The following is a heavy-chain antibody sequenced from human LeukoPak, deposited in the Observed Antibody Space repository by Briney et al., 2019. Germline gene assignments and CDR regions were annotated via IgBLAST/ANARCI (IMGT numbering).Heavy chain of an antibody. CDR3: ARSNSGLDY. V-gene: IGHV3-30-3*01. Sequence: GGSLRLSCAASGFTFSSYAMHWVRQAPGKGLEWVAVISYDGSIEDYADSVKGRFTISRDNAKNSLYLQMNSLRTEDTAVYYCARSNSGLDYWGQGTLVTVSS. CDR2: ISYDGSIE. D-gene: IGHD6-19*01. J-gene: IGHJ4*02. CDR1: GFTFSSYA.